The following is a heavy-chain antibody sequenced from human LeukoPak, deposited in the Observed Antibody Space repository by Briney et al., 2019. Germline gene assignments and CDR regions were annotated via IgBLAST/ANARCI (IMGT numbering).Heavy chain of an antibody. CDR1: GYSFATYW. D-gene: IGHD3-22*01. V-gene: IGHV5-51*01. J-gene: IGHJ5*02. CDR3: ARLGGENYYDSSGYYYAWLGP. CDR2: IYPGDSDT. Sequence: GESLKISCRGSGYSFATYWIGWVRQLPGKGLEWMAVIYPGDSDTRYSPSFQGQVTISADKSINTAYLQWSSLKASDSAMYYCARLGGENYYDSSGYYYAWLGPWGQGTLVTVSS.